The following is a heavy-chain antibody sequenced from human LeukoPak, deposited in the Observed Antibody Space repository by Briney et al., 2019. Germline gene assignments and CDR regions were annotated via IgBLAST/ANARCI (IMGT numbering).Heavy chain of an antibody. CDR3: ARAYCGGDCLLDY. CDR1: GGSFSGYY. D-gene: IGHD2-21*02. Sequence: SETLSLTCAVYGGSFSGYYWSWIRQPPGKGLEWIGYIYHSGSTYYNPSLKSRVTISVDRSKNQFSLKLSSVTAADTAVYYCARAYCGGDCLLDYWGQGTLVTVSS. CDR2: IYHSGST. J-gene: IGHJ4*02. V-gene: IGHV4-34*01.